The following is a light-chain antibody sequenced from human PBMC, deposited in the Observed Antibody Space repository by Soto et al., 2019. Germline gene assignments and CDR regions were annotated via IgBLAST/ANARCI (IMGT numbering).Light chain of an antibody. J-gene: IGLJ2*01. CDR2: EVS. V-gene: IGLV2-8*01. CDR1: SSDVGGYNY. CDR3: SSYAGSNKKV. Sequence: QSVLTQPPSASGSPGQSVAISCTGTSSDVGGYNYVSWYQQYPGKAPKLMIYEVSKRPSGVPDRFSGSKSGNTASLTVSGLQAEDEADYYCSSYAGSNKKVFGGGTKLTVL.